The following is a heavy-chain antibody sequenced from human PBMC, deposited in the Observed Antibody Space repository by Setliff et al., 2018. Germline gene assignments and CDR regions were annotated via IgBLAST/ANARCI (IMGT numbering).Heavy chain of an antibody. Sequence: PSETLSLTCTVSPGSISRHYWSWFRQAPGKGLEWIGYRHDNGERDYNPSLGSRVTISVDTSKNQFSLMFTSVTAADTAIYYCAGRPQNTPMGPCDYWGQGTLVTVSS. CDR1: PGSISRHY. J-gene: IGHJ4*02. V-gene: IGHV4-59*11. CDR3: AGRPQNTPMGPCDY. CDR2: RHDNGER. D-gene: IGHD5-18*01.